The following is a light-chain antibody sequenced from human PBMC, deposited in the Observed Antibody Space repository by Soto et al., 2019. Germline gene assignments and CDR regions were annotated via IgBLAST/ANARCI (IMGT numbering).Light chain of an antibody. V-gene: IGKV1-39*01. J-gene: IGKJ4*01. Sequence: DIQMTQSPSSLSASVGDRVTISCRASQTISMYLNWYQQRPGKAPILLISAASSLQTGVPSRFSGSGSGTDFILTFSSLQPEDVATYYCQQSYTTPPLTFGGGTKVEIK. CDR2: AAS. CDR3: QQSYTTPPLT. CDR1: QTISMY.